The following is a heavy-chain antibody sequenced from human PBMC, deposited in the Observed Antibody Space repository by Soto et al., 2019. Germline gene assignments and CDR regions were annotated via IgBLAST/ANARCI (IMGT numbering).Heavy chain of an antibody. V-gene: IGHV3-30-3*01. CDR2: ISYDGSNK. CDR3: ARDSATVADYYYTMDV. J-gene: IGHJ6*02. Sequence: QVQLVESGRGVVQPGRSLRLSCAASGLTFSSYPIHWVRQAPGKGLEWVAVISYDGSNKYYVDSVKGRFTISRDNSKTALYLQMNSLIPEDTTVDYCARDSATVADYYYTMDVWGQGTEVSVSS. CDR1: GLTFSSYP. D-gene: IGHD6-19*01.